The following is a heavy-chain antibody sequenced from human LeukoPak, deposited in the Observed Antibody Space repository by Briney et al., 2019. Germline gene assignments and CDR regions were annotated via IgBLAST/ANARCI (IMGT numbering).Heavy chain of an antibody. Sequence: SETLSLTCAVYGGSFSGYYWSWIRQPPGKGLEWIGEINHSGSTNYNPSLKSRVTISVDTSKNQFSLKLSSVTAADTAVYYCARHSGSSWYDHFDYWGQGTLVTVSS. D-gene: IGHD6-13*01. CDR1: GGSFSGYY. V-gene: IGHV4-34*01. CDR2: INHSGST. J-gene: IGHJ4*02. CDR3: ARHSGSSWYDHFDY.